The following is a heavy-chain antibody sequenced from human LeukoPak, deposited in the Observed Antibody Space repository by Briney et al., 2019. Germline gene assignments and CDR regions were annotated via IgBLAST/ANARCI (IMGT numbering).Heavy chain of an antibody. CDR3: ARGDWGSYGDYGNFYFYYMDV. CDR1: GGSISTYY. D-gene: IGHD4-17*01. Sequence: SETLSLTCTVSGGSISTYYWSWIRQPPGKGLEWIGYIYYSGSTNYNPSLKSRVTISVDTSKNQFSLKLSSVTAADTAVYYCARGDWGSYGDYGNFYFYYMDVWGKGTTVTISS. V-gene: IGHV4-59*01. CDR2: IYYSGST. J-gene: IGHJ6*03.